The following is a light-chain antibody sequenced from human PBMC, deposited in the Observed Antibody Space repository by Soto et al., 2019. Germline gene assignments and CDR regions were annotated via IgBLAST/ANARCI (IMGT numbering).Light chain of an antibody. V-gene: IGLV2-14*01. J-gene: IGLJ3*02. Sequence: QSVLTQPASVSGSPGQSITISCTGTSSDVGGYNYVSWYQQHPGKAPKLMIYEVSNRPSGVSNRFSGSKYGNTASLTISGLQAEDEADYYCSSYTSSSTLGVFGGGTKLTVL. CDR1: SSDVGGYNY. CDR3: SSYTSSSTLGV. CDR2: EVS.